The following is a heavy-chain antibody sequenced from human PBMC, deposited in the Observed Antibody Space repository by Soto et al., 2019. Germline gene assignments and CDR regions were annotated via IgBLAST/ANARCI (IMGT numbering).Heavy chain of an antibody. J-gene: IGHJ4*02. D-gene: IGHD6-6*01. Sequence: QVQLVESGGGLVKTGGSLRLSCAASGFTFSDYYMSWIRQAPGKGLEWVSYISNSGRTLYYADSMKGRLTISRDNAMNSLFRQMNSLRSEDTAVYYCARDLLAVRGGVYSCSYGGYFFDFWGQGTLVTVSS. V-gene: IGHV3-11*01. CDR3: ARDLLAVRGGVYSCSYGGYFFDF. CDR2: ISNSGRTL. CDR1: GFTFSDYY.